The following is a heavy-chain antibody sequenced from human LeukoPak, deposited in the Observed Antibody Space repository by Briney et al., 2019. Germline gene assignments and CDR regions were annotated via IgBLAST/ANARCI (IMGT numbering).Heavy chain of an antibody. V-gene: IGHV3-21*05. CDR3: ARDYKYAFDN. J-gene: IGHJ4*02. D-gene: IGHD5-24*01. Sequence: GGSLRLSCAASGFTFSDYSMNWVRQAPGKGLEWISYIGISSGDTKYADSVKGRFTISGDKAKNSLYLQMNSLRVEDTAVYYCARDYKYAFDNWGQGTLVTVSS. CDR2: IGISSGDT. CDR1: GFTFSDYS.